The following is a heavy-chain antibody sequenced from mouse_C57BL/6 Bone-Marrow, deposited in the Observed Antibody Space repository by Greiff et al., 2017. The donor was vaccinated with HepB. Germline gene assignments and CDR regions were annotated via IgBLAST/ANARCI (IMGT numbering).Heavy chain of an antibody. CDR2: INPGSGGT. CDR1: GYAFTNYL. CDR3: ARRGDSSGYFYYFDY. V-gene: IGHV1-54*01. J-gene: IGHJ2*01. Sequence: VQVVESGAELVRPGTSVKVSCKASGYAFTNYLIEWVKQRPGQGLEWIGVINPGSGGTNYNEKFKGKATLTADKSSSTAYMQLSSLTSEDSAVYFCARRGDSSGYFYYFDYWGQGTTLTVSS. D-gene: IGHD3-2*02.